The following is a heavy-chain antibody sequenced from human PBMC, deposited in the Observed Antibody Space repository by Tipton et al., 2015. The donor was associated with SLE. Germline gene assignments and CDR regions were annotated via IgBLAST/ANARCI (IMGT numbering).Heavy chain of an antibody. CDR2: ISYDGSNK. CDR1: GFTFSSYA. V-gene: IGHV3-30*04. J-gene: IGHJ6*03. Sequence: SLRLSCAASGFTFSSYAMHWVRQAPGKGLEWVAVISYDGSNKYYADSVKGRFTISRDNSKNTLYVQMNSLRAEDTAVYCCAREYDFVWGSYRPYYFMDVWGKGTTVTVSS. D-gene: IGHD3-16*02. CDR3: AREYDFVWGSYRPYYFMDV.